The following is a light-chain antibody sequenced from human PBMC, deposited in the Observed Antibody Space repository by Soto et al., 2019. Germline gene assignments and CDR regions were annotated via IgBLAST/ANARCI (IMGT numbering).Light chain of an antibody. CDR2: GVT. Sequence: QSALTQPASVSGSPGQSITISCTGSGSDIGAYNYVSWYQQHPGKAPKLLIHGVTRRPSGVSSRFSASKSAYTASLTISGLQAEDEANYYCQSYDSSLGGNYVFGTGTKVTVL. V-gene: IGLV2-14*01. J-gene: IGLJ1*01. CDR3: QSYDSSLGGNYV. CDR1: GSDIGAYNY.